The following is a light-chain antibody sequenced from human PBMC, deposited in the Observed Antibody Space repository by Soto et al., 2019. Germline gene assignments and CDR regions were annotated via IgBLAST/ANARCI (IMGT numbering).Light chain of an antibody. V-gene: IGLV2-14*03. CDR3: CSYTTSTTYV. CDR1: VSDVGGYDS. Sequence: QSVLTQPASVSVSPGQSITISCTGTVSDVGGYDSVSWYQQHPGRAPKLIIYGVSNRPSGVSNRFSASKSADTASLTISGLQAEDEANYYCCSYTTSTTYVFGTGTKVTVL. CDR2: GVS. J-gene: IGLJ1*01.